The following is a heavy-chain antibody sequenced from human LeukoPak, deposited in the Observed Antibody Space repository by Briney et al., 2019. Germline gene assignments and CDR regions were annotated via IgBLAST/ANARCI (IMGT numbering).Heavy chain of an antibody. CDR2: IYYSGST. J-gene: IGHJ6*02. CDR3: ARRGTWGSGWPNYYYGMDV. CDR1: GGSISSSSYY. V-gene: IGHV4-39*01. D-gene: IGHD6-19*01. Sequence: PSETLSLTCTVSGGSISSSSYYWGWIRQPPGKGLEWIGSIYYSGSTYYNPSLKSRVTISVDTSKNQFSLKLSSVTAADTAVYYRARRGTWGSGWPNYYYGMDVWGQGTTVTVSS.